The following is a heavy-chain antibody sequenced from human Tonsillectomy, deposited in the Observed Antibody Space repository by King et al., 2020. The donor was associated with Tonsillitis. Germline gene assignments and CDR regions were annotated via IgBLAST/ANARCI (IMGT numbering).Heavy chain of an antibody. CDR2: IIPLLGIA. V-gene: IGHV1-69*04. J-gene: IGHJ6*03. CDR3: ARDAGCCSGGSCYGYYYYYMDV. CDR1: GGTFSAYS. D-gene: IGHD2-15*01. Sequence: QLVQSGAEVKKPGSSVKVSCKASGGTFSAYSISWVRQAPGQGLEWMGRIIPLLGIANYAQKFQGRVTITADKSTSTAYMELSSLRSEDTAVYYCARDAGCCSGGSCYGYYYYYMDVWGKGTTVTVSS.